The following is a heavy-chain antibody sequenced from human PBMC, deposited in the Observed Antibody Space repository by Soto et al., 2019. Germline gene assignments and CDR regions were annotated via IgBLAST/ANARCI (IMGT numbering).Heavy chain of an antibody. Sequence: PGGSLRLSCAASGFTFSSYGMHWDRQAPGKGLEWVAVISYDGSNKYYADSVKGRFTISRDNSKNTLYLQMNSLRAEDTAVYYCAKDKGGSSGYDYPRTTYYYYGMDVWGQGTTVTVSS. D-gene: IGHD5-12*01. CDR3: AKDKGGSSGYDYPRTTYYYYGMDV. CDR1: GFTFSSYG. CDR2: ISYDGSNK. J-gene: IGHJ6*02. V-gene: IGHV3-30*18.